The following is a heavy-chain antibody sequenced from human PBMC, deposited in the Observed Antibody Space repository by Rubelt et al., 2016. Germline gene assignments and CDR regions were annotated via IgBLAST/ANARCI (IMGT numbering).Heavy chain of an antibody. Sequence: YYADSVKGRFTISRDNAKNSLYLQMNSLRAEDTALYHCAREVGSGSRTSPPNYYMDVWGEGTTVTVSS. J-gene: IGHJ6*03. D-gene: IGHD3-10*01. V-gene: IGHV3-21*04. CDR3: AREVGSGSRTSPPNYYMDV.